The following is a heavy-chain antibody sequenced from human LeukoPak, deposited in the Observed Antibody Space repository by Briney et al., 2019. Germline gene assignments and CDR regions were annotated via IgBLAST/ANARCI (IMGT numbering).Heavy chain of an antibody. D-gene: IGHD2-15*01. Sequence: ASVKVSCKASGYTFTGYYMHWVRQAPGQGLEWMGWINPNSGGTNYAQKFQGRVTMTRDTSISTAYMELSRLRSDDTGVYYCARAVVAAEKFYFYYYMDVWGKGTTVTVSS. V-gene: IGHV1-2*02. CDR2: INPNSGGT. CDR3: ARAVVAAEKFYFYYYMDV. CDR1: GYTFTGYY. J-gene: IGHJ6*03.